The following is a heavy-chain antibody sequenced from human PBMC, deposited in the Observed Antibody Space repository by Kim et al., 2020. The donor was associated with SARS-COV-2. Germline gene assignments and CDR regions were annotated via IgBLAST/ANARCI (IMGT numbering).Heavy chain of an antibody. D-gene: IGHD3-10*01. V-gene: IGHV4-34*01. CDR2: ISHSGDI. CDR3: ARIDLYGSGSYAPLDY. J-gene: IGHJ4*01. CDR1: GGSLSGYY. Sequence: SETLSLTCGIYGGSLSGYYWTWIRQPPGKGLEWIGEISHSGDINYDPSLKSRVTISVDTSKNQFSLKLRSVTAADTAVYYCARIDLYGSGSYAPLDYWG.